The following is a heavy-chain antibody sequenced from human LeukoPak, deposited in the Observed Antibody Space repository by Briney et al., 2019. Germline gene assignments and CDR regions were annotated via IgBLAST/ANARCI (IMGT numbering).Heavy chain of an antibody. J-gene: IGHJ3*02. CDR2: IRSKANSYAT. CDR3: TRSSGGSCYNLGGAFDI. CDR1: GFTFSGSA. V-gene: IGHV3-73*01. D-gene: IGHD2-15*01. Sequence: GGSLRLSCAASGFTFSGSAMHWVRQASGKGLEWVGRIRSKANSYATAYAASVKGRFTISRDDSKNTAYLQMNSLKTEDTAVYYCTRSSGGSCYNLGGAFDIWGQGTMVTVSS.